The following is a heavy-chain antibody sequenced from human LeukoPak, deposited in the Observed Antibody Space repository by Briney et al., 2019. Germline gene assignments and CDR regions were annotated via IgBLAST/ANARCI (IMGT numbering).Heavy chain of an antibody. Sequence: SQTLSLTCAVSGGSISSGGYSWSRIRQPPGEGLEWIGYIFHSGSTYYNPSLKSRVTVSVDRSKNQFSLKLSSVTAADTGVYYCARFYASGSSFDYWGQETLVTVSS. CDR1: GGSISSGGYS. J-gene: IGHJ4*02. V-gene: IGHV4-30-2*01. D-gene: IGHD3-10*01. CDR2: IFHSGST. CDR3: ARFYASGSSFDY.